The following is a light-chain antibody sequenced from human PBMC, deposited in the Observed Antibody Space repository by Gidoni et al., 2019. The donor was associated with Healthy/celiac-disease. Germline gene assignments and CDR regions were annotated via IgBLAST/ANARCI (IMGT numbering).Light chain of an antibody. CDR1: QSISSW. Sequence: DIQMTQSPSTLSASVGDRVTSTCRASQSISSWLAWYQQKPGKAPKLLIYKASSLECGVPSRFSGSGSGTEVTLTISSLQPDDFATYYCQQYNSYPLTFGGXTKVEIK. CDR3: QQYNSYPLT. CDR2: KAS. V-gene: IGKV1-5*03. J-gene: IGKJ4*01.